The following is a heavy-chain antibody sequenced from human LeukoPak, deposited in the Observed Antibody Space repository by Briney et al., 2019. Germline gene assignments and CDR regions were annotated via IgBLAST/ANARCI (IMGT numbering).Heavy chain of an antibody. V-gene: IGHV3-30-3*01. Sequence: GGSLRLSCAASGFTFSSYAMHWVRQAPGKGLEWVAVISYDGSNKYYADSVKGRFTISRDNSKNTLYLQMNSLRAEDTAVYYCARDTGTPGDYWGQGTLVTVSS. J-gene: IGHJ4*02. CDR2: ISYDGSNK. D-gene: IGHD1-1*01. CDR1: GFTFSSYA. CDR3: ARDTGTPGDY.